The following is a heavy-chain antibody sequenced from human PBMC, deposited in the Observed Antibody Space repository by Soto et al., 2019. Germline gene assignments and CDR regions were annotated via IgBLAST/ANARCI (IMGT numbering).Heavy chain of an antibody. CDR3: ARAPGGGNSPGKFQGFDY. J-gene: IGHJ4*02. CDR2: IYYSGST. Sequence: PSETLSLTCTVSGGSINDFYWSWIRQPPGKGLEWIGYIYYSGSTDYNPSLKGRVTISVDTSKNQFSLKLRSVTAEDTAVYYCARAPGGGNSPGKFQGFDYWGQGTLVTVPQ. CDR1: GGSINDFY. V-gene: IGHV4-59*01. D-gene: IGHD2-21*02.